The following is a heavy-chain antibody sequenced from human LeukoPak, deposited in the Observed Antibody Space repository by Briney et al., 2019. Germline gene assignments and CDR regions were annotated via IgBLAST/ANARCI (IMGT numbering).Heavy chain of an antibody. D-gene: IGHD6-13*01. CDR2: IGGSGSYT. Sequence: GGSLRLSCSASGFTFSTYPMIWVRQAPGKGLEWVSVIGGSGSYTYYADSVKGRFTISRDNSKDTLYLQMNSLRAEDTAVYYCAQDWYDYWGQGTLVTVSS. V-gene: IGHV3-23*01. J-gene: IGHJ4*02. CDR3: AQDWYDY. CDR1: GFTFSTYP.